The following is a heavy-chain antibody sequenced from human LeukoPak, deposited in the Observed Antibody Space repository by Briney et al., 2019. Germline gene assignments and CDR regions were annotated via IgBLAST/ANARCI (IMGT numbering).Heavy chain of an antibody. CDR2: IWNDGSNK. D-gene: IGHD3-10*01. Sequence: GGSLRLSCAASGFTFSTYGLHWVRQAPGKGLEWVAVIWNDGSNKYYADSVKGRFTISRDNSKSTLYLQMNSLRAEGTAVYSCARASGPFDYWGQGTLVTVSS. CDR1: GFTFSTYG. J-gene: IGHJ4*02. V-gene: IGHV3-33*01. CDR3: ARASGPFDY.